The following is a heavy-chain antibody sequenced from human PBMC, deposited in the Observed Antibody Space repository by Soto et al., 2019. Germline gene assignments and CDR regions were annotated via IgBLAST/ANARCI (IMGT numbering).Heavy chain of an antibody. CDR3: AAGYSYGFNYYYYYGMDV. Sequence: GASVKPSCKDCGGTFSSYAISWVRQAPEQGLEWMGGIIPIFGTANYAQKFQGRVTITADESTSTAYMELSSLRSEDTAVYYCAAGYSYGFNYYYYYGMDVWGQGTTVTVSS. CDR2: IIPIFGTA. J-gene: IGHJ6*02. V-gene: IGHV1-69*13. D-gene: IGHD5-18*01. CDR1: GGTFSSYA.